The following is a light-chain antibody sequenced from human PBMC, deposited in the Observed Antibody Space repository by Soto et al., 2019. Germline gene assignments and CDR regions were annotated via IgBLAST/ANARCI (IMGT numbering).Light chain of an antibody. V-gene: IGLV1-40*01. Sequence: QPVLTQPPSVSGAPGQRVTISCTGSSSNIGAGYDVHWYQQLPGTAPKLLIFININRPSGVPDQFSGSKSGTSASLAITGLRAEDEADYYCQSYDSSLSGYVFGTGTKLTVL. CDR1: SSNIGAGYD. CDR2: INI. J-gene: IGLJ1*01. CDR3: QSYDSSLSGYV.